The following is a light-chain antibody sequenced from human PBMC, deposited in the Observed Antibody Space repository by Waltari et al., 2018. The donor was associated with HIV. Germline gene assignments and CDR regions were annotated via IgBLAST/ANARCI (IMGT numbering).Light chain of an antibody. Sequence: DIVLTQSPDSLAVSPGERATINYNSRQTVLSSSHNKNDLVWYQQKPGQPPKLLIYWASTRESGVPDRFSGSGSGTDFTLTITSLQAEDVAVYYCQQYYSTPWTFGQGTKVEIK. J-gene: IGKJ1*01. V-gene: IGKV4-1*01. CDR3: QQYYSTPWT. CDR2: WAS. CDR1: QTVLSSSHNKND.